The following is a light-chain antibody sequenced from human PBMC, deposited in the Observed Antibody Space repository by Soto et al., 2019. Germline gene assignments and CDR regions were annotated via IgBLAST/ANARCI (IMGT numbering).Light chain of an antibody. CDR1: SIDVGGYNY. V-gene: IGLV2-8*01. Sequence: QSVLTQPSSSSGSPGQSVTISCTGTSIDVGGYNYVSWYQQHPGKAPKIIIYEVSKRPSGVPDRFWGSKSGNTASLTVSGLQSEFEAEYHSNIYAGSYYVFRTRSNVTVL. J-gene: IGLJ1*01. CDR2: EVS. CDR3: NIYAGSYYV.